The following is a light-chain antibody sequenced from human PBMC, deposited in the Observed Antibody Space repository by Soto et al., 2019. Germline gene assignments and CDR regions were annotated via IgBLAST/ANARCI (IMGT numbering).Light chain of an antibody. J-gene: IGLJ1*01. CDR3: SSYTSSSTLSTYV. CDR1: SSDVGGYNY. V-gene: IGLV2-14*03. CDR2: DVS. Sequence: QAASVSGSPGQSITISCTGTSSDVGGYNYVSWYQHHPGKAPKLMIYDVSNRPSGVSNRFSGSKSGNTASLIISGLQAEDEADYYCSSYTSSSTLSTYVFGTGTKVTVL.